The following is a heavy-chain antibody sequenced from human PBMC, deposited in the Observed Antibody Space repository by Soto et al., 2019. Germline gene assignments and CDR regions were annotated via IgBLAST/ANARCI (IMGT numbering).Heavy chain of an antibody. CDR2: IIPIFGTA. CDR1: GGTFSSYA. CDR3: ARGTMIVSYYYYYGMDV. Sequence: SVKVSCKASGGTFSSYAISWVRQAPGQGLEWMGGIIPIFGTANYAQKFQGRVTITADESTSTAYMELSSLRSEDTAVYYCARGTMIVSYYYYYGMDVWGQGTTVTVSS. V-gene: IGHV1-69*13. D-gene: IGHD3-22*01. J-gene: IGHJ6*02.